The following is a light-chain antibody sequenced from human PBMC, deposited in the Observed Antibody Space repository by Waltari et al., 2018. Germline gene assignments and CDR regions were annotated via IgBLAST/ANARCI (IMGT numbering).Light chain of an antibody. V-gene: IGLV2-23*02. Sequence: QSPLTQPASVSGSPGQSITISCTGTSSDIGFYKLVSWYQQYPGKAPKVMIYEVTKRPSGGSNRFSGSKSGNTASLTISGRQAEDEADYYCFSYAGTSSGVFGTGTKVTVL. CDR1: SSDIGFYKL. J-gene: IGLJ1*01. CDR3: FSYAGTSSGV. CDR2: EVT.